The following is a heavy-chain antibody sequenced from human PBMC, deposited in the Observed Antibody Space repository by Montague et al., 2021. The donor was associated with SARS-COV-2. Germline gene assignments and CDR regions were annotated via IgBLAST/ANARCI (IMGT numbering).Heavy chain of an antibody. CDR1: GDSINSGSYS. V-gene: IGHV4-61*02. CDR3: AGTDWLKH. D-gene: IGHD3-9*01. CDR2: IYTSGST. J-gene: IGHJ1*01. Sequence: TLSLTCTVSGDSINSGSYSWSWLWQPTGKGLEWNGRIYTSGSTNFNPSLRSRINMSLDTSKSRFSLNLTSVTAADTAVYYCAGTDWLKHWGQGALVTVSS.